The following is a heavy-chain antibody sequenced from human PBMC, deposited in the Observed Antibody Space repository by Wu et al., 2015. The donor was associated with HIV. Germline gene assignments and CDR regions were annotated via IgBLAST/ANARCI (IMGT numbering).Heavy chain of an antibody. J-gene: IGHJ4*02. D-gene: IGHD2-15*01. CDR1: GYIFTSYG. CDR3: ARGTSIVMVVPVILDY. V-gene: IGHV1-18*01. Sequence: QVQLVQSGAEVKKPGASVKVSCKASGYIFTSYGLNWVRQAPGQGLEWMGWISAYNGNTNYVQKLQGRVTMTTDTSTSTGYMELRSLRSDDTAVYYCARGTSIVMVVPVILDYWARERWSPSPQ. CDR2: ISAYNGNT.